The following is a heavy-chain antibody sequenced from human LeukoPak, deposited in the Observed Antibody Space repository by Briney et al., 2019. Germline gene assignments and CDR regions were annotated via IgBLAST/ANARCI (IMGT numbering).Heavy chain of an antibody. D-gene: IGHD3-22*01. CDR1: GYSMSSGYY. Sequence: SETLSLTCAVSGYSMSSGYYWAWIRQPPGKGLEWIGSIYHSGSTYYNPSLKSRVTISVHTSKNQFSLKLTSVTAADTAVYFCARRVVTIGDDAFDIWGQGTMVTVSS. J-gene: IGHJ3*02. V-gene: IGHV4-38-2*01. CDR2: IYHSGST. CDR3: ARRVVTIGDDAFDI.